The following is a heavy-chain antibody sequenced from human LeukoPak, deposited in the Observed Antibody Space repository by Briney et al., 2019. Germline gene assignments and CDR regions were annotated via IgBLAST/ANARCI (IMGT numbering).Heavy chain of an antibody. CDR2: IRYDGSNK. Sequence: GGSLRLSCAASGFTFSSYGMHWVRQAPGKGLEWATFIRYDGSNKYYADSVKGRFTISRDNSKNTLYLQMNSLRAEDTAVYYCAKVRVATINDAFDIWAKGQWSPSLQ. V-gene: IGHV3-30*02. J-gene: IGHJ3*02. CDR3: AKVRVATINDAFDI. CDR1: GFTFSSYG. D-gene: IGHD5-12*01.